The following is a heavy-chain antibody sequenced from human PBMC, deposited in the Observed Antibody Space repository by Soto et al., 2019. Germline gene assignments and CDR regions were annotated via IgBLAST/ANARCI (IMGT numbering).Heavy chain of an antibody. D-gene: IGHD3-3*01. CDR2: ISSSGSTI. V-gene: IGHV3-11*01. J-gene: IGHJ6*03. CDR3: ARDTSRRFLEWLSGYYYYYYYMDV. CDR1: GFTFSDYY. Sequence: GGSLRLSCAASGFTFSDYYMSWIRQAPGKGLEWVSYISSSGSTIYYADSVKGRFTNSRDNAKNSLYLQMNSLRAEDTAVYYCARDTSRRFLEWLSGYYYYYYYMDVWGKGTTVTVSS.